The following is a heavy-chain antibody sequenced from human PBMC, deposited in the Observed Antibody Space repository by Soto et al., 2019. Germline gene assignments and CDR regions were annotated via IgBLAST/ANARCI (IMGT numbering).Heavy chain of an antibody. D-gene: IGHD3-16*01. CDR2: INHSGST. CDR3: ARGWGWSAP. V-gene: IGHV4-34*01. CDR1: GGSFSGYY. J-gene: IGHJ5*02. Sequence: SETLSLTCAVYGGSFSGYYWSWIRQPPGKGLEWIGEINHSGSTNYNPSLKSRVTISVDTSKNQFSLKLSSVTAADTGEYYLARGWGWSAPGGQGTLVPVPS.